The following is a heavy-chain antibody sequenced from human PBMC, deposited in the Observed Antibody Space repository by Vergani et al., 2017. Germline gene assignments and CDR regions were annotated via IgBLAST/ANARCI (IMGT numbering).Heavy chain of an antibody. CDR1: GGSFSGYY. V-gene: IGHV4-34*01. Sequence: QVQLQQWGAGLLKPSETLSLTCAVYGGSFSGYYWSWICQPPGQGLGWIGEINHSGSTNYNPSLKSRVTISIDTSKNQFSLKLSSVTAADTAVYYCARGLALYNPCYYYMDVWGKGTTVTVSS. CDR3: ARGLALYNPCYYYMDV. D-gene: IGHD2-2*02. CDR2: INHSGST. J-gene: IGHJ6*03.